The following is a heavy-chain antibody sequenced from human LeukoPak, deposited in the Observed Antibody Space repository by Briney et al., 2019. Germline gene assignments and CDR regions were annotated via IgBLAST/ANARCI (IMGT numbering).Heavy chain of an antibody. CDR1: GYTFTTHG. Sequence: EASVKVSCKASGYTFTTHGISWVRQAPGQGLEWMGWISVYNGNTNYAQKFQGRVTMTTDTSTSTAYMEVRTLRFDDTAVSYCVRGIGPSPYLHDYWGQGTLVTVSS. D-gene: IGHD2-15*01. V-gene: IGHV1-18*01. CDR2: ISVYNGNT. CDR3: VRGIGPSPYLHDY. J-gene: IGHJ4*02.